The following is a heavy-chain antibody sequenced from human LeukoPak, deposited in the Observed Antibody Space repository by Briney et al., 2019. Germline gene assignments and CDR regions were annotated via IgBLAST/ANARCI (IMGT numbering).Heavy chain of an antibody. Sequence: PGGSLRLSCAASGFTFSNYALHWVRQAPGEGLEWVSGINWDGSSTGYGDSVNGRFTISRDNAKNSLYLQMNSLRAEDTAFNYCARARRGSSFYFDYWGQGALVTVSS. CDR2: INWDGSST. V-gene: IGHV3-20*04. CDR1: GFTFSNYA. D-gene: IGHD3-10*01. CDR3: ARARRGSSFYFDY. J-gene: IGHJ4*02.